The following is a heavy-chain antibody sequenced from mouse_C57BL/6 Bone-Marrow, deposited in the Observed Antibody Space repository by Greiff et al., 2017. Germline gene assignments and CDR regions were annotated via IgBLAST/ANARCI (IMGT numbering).Heavy chain of an antibody. CDR3: LTVSYYYAMDD. CDR2: IDPENGDT. CDR1: GFNIKDDY. V-gene: IGHV14-4*01. J-gene: IGHJ4*01. Sequence: VQLKESGAELVRPGASVKLSCTASGFNIKDDYMHWVKQRPEQGLEWIGWIDPENGDTEYASKFQGKATITADTSSNTAYLQLSSLTSEDTAVYYCLTVSYYYAMDDWGQGTAVTVSS.